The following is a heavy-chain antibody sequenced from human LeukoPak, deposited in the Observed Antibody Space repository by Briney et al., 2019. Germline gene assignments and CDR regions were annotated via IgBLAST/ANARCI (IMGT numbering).Heavy chain of an antibody. J-gene: IGHJ4*02. CDR2: IYTSGST. CDR1: GGSISSGSYY. CDR3: AREAQYSSSWCDY. V-gene: IGHV4-61*02. Sequence: SETLSLTCTVSGGSISSGSYYWSWIRQPAGKGLEWIGRIYTSGSTNYNPSLKSRVTISVDTSKNQFSLKLSSVAAADTAVYYCAREAQYSSSWCDYWGQGTLVTVSS. D-gene: IGHD6-13*01.